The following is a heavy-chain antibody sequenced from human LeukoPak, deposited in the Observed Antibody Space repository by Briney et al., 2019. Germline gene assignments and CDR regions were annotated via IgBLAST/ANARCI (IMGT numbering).Heavy chain of an antibody. Sequence: SETLSLTCTVSGGSISSYYCSCIRQPAAKGLEWIVRIYTRGSTNYNPSLKSLVTMSLDTSKNQFALKLSSVTAADTAVYYCAREGYDSSGYYKDIDYWGQGTLVTVSS. J-gene: IGHJ4*02. CDR3: AREGYDSSGYYKDIDY. CDR1: GGSISSYY. V-gene: IGHV4-4*07. CDR2: IYTRGST. D-gene: IGHD3-22*01.